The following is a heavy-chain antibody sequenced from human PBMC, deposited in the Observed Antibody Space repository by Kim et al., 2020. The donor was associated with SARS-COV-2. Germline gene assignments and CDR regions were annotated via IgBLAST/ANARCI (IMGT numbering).Heavy chain of an antibody. CDR2: IWYDGSNK. Sequence: GGSLRLSCAASGFTFSNYGMHWVRQAPGKGLEWVAVIWYDGSNKYYADSVKGRFTISRDNSKNTLYLQMNSLRVEDTAVYYCAKDYGVAETEYFQHWGQG. D-gene: IGHD3-10*01. CDR1: GFTFSNYG. CDR3: AKDYGVAETEYFQH. V-gene: IGHV3-33*06. J-gene: IGHJ1*01.